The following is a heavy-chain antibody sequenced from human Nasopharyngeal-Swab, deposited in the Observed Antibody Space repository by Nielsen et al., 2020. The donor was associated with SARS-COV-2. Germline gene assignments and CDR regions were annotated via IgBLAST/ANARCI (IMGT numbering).Heavy chain of an antibody. Sequence: KVSCMGSGYSFSSYWISWVRQMPGKGLEWMGIIDPSDSYSNYSPSFQGHVTISVDKSLSTAFLQWSSLKASDTAVYYCARRSFYYGSGTVRGMDVWGQGTTVTVSS. D-gene: IGHD3-10*01. V-gene: IGHV5-10-1*01. CDR1: GYSFSSYW. CDR2: IDPSDSYS. CDR3: ARRSFYYGSGTVRGMDV. J-gene: IGHJ6*02.